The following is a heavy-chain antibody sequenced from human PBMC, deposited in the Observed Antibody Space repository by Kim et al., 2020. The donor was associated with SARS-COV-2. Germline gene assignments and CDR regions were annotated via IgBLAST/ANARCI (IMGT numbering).Heavy chain of an antibody. CDR3: ARDLADNDFWSGYPGCFGMDV. V-gene: IGHV3-74*01. Sequence: RFTISRDNAKNTLYLQMNSLRAEDTAMYYCARDLADNDFWSGYPGCFGMDVWGQGTTVTVSS. J-gene: IGHJ6*02. D-gene: IGHD3-3*01.